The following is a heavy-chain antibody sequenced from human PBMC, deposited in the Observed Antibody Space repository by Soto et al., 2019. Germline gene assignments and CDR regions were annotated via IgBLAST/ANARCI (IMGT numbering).Heavy chain of an antibody. D-gene: IGHD1-26*01. CDR2: MYYSGST. CDR1: GGSISSYY. Sequence: SETLSLTCTVSGGSISSYYWSWIRQPPGKGLEWIGYMYYSGSTKYNPSLKSRVTISVDTSKKQFSLKLRSVTAADTAVYYCASTTSGYYFDYWGQGTLVTVS. J-gene: IGHJ4*02. CDR3: ASTTSGYYFDY. V-gene: IGHV4-59*01.